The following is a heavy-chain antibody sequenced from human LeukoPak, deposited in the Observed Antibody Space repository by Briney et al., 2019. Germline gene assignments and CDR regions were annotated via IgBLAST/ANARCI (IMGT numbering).Heavy chain of an antibody. CDR1: GGSISSYY. J-gene: IGHJ4*02. V-gene: IGHV4-4*07. D-gene: IGHD3-22*01. Sequence: SETLSLTCTVSGGSISSYYWSWIRQPAGKGLEWIGRIYTSGSTNYNPSLTSRVTMSVDTSKNQFSLRLNSVTAADTAVYYCARDFTYYYDSSGPFDYRGQGTLVTVSS. CDR2: IYTSGST. CDR3: ARDFTYYYDSSGPFDY.